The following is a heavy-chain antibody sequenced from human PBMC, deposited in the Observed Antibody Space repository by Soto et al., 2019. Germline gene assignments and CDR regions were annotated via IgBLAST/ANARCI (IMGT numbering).Heavy chain of an antibody. D-gene: IGHD4-17*01. J-gene: IGHJ6*02. Sequence: ASVKVSCKASGYTFTSYGISWVRQAPGQGLEWMGWISAYNGNTNYAQKLQGRVTMTTDTSTSTAYMELRSLRSDDTAVYYCARYGMTTVTTFHYYYGMDVWGQGTTVTVSS. CDR2: ISAYNGNT. CDR1: GYTFTSYG. V-gene: IGHV1-18*01. CDR3: ARYGMTTVTTFHYYYGMDV.